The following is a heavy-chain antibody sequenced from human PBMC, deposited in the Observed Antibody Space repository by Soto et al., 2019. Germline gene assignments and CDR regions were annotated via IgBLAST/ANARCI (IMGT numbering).Heavy chain of an antibody. CDR2: IQTKTGGGTA. Sequence: EVQLVASGGVLVKPGESLRLSCAGSGLSFSDVKMTWVRQLPGKGLEWVGRIQTKTGGGTADYPAAVRGRFTISRDDTKNTLHLQLNRLKTEDHAVYYCATDYGWALQIWGQGTTVTVSS. CDR1: GLSFSDVK. D-gene: IGHD4-17*01. J-gene: IGHJ3*02. V-gene: IGHV3-15*01. CDR3: ATDYGWALQI.